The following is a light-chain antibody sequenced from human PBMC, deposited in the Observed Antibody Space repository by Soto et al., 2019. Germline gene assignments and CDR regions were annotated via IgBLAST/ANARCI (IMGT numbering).Light chain of an antibody. J-gene: IGKJ4*01. CDR3: QQYNNWPLT. CDR1: QSVSSN. CDR2: GAS. Sequence: EIVMTQSPATLSVSPGERATLSCRASQSVSSNLAWYQQKPGQAPRLLIYGASTTATGIPARFSGSGSETEFTLTISSLQSEDFAVYYCQQYNNWPLTFGGGPKVDIK. V-gene: IGKV3-15*01.